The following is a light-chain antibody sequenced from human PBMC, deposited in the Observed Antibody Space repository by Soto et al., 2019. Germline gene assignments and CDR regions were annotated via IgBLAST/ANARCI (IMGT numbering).Light chain of an antibody. J-gene: IGLJ3*02. V-gene: IGLV1-44*01. Sequence: QSALTQPPPASGTPGQRVTISCSGSSSNIGSNAVNWYQQLPGTAPTLLIYSNNQRPSGVPDRFSGSKSGTSASLAVNGLQSEDEADYYCAAWDDSLNGPLFGGGTKLTVL. CDR1: SSNIGSNA. CDR2: SNN. CDR3: AAWDDSLNGPL.